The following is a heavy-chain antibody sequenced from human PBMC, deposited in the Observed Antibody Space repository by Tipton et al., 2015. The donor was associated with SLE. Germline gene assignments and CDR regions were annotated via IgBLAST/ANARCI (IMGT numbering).Heavy chain of an antibody. CDR2: ISYDGSNK. V-gene: IGHV3-30-3*01. J-gene: IGHJ4*02. Sequence: SLRLSCAASGFTFSSYAMNWVRQAPGKGLEWVAVISYDGSNKYYADSVKGRFTISRDNAKNTLYLQMNSLRAEDTAVYYCARVYTGLAAADDYWGQGTLVTVSS. D-gene: IGHD6-13*01. CDR1: GFTFSSYA. CDR3: ARVYTGLAAADDY.